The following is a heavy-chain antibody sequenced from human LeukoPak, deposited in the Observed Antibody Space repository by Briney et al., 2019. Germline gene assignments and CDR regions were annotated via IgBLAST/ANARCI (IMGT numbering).Heavy chain of an antibody. Sequence: GGSLRLSCVASGFTFSDYYMSWIRLAPGKGLEWVSYLSSSTTYTNYADSVRGRFTISRDNAKNSLYLQMNSPRAEDTAVYYCARASFSRSYLAPLDYWGQGTLVTVSS. J-gene: IGHJ4*02. V-gene: IGHV3-11*05. CDR1: GFTFSDYY. CDR3: ARASFSRSYLAPLDY. D-gene: IGHD3-10*01. CDR2: LSSSTTYT.